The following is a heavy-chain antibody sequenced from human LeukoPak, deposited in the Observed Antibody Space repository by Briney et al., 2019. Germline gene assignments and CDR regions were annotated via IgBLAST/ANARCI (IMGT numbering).Heavy chain of an antibody. D-gene: IGHD1/OR15-1a*01. CDR3: ARVGPLTREYNWNTEKFDY. J-gene: IGHJ4*02. CDR2: IIPIFGIA. V-gene: IGHV1-69*04. CDR1: GGTFSSYA. Sequence: ASVKVSCKASGGTFSSYAISWVRQAPGQGLEWMGRIIPIFGIANYAQKFQGRVTITADNSTSTAYMELSSLRSEDTAVYYCARVGPLTREYNWNTEKFDYWGQGTLVTVSS.